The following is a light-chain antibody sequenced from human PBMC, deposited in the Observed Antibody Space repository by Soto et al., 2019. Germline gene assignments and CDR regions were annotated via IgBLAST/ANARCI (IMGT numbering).Light chain of an antibody. CDR1: QSISSY. Sequence: DIEMTQSPSSLSASVGERVTITCRASQSISSYLNWYQQKPGNAPNLLIYAASTLQSGVPSRFSAYGSETEFTLTISNLQAEDFATYYCQQSYTTPRTFGQGTKVEVK. J-gene: IGKJ1*01. V-gene: IGKV1-39*01. CDR3: QQSYTTPRT. CDR2: AAS.